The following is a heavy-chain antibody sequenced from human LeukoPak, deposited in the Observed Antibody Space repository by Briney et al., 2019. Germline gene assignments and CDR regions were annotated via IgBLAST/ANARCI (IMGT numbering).Heavy chain of an antibody. J-gene: IGHJ4*02. CDR3: ARSRSSSFLDY. CDR2: ISYDGSNK. Sequence: GGSLRLSCAASGFTFTTYWMNWVRQAPGKGLEWVAVISYDGSNKYYADSVKGRFTISRDNSKNTLYLQMNSLRAEDTAVYYCARSRSSSFLDYWGQGTLVTVSS. D-gene: IGHD6-6*01. CDR1: GFTFTTYW. V-gene: IGHV3-30*03.